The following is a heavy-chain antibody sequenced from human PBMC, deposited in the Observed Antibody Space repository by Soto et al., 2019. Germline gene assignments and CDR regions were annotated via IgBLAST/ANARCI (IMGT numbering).Heavy chain of an antibody. CDR1: GYIFTNYV. D-gene: IGHD6-13*01. V-gene: IGHV1-18*01. CDR3: ARDDRAAAAGTTYYFDY. J-gene: IGHJ4*02. Sequence: QVQLVQSEAEVKKPGASVKVSCKASGYIFTNYVLSWVRQAPGQGLEWMAWISPYDGHTHYAQNLQGRVTVTTDTSTSTAYMELRSLRSDDTAVYFCARDDRAAAAGTTYYFDYWGQGTLVTVSS. CDR2: ISPYDGHT.